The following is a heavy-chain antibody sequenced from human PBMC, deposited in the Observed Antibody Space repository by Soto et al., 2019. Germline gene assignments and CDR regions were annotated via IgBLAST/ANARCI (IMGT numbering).Heavy chain of an antibody. Sequence: QITLKESGPTLVKPTQTLTLTCTFSGFSLSTTGVGVGWIRQPPGKAPEWLALIYWDDDKRYSPSLKSRLAITKDTSKNQVVLTMTHMGPVDTATYYCTHGSGPAVMVDYWGQGTLVTVSS. J-gene: IGHJ4*02. V-gene: IGHV2-5*02. CDR3: THGSGPAVMVDY. CDR2: IYWDDDK. D-gene: IGHD2-2*01. CDR1: GFSLSTTGVG.